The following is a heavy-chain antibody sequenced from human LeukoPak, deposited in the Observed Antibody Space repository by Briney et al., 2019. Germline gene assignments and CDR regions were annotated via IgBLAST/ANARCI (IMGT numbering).Heavy chain of an antibody. Sequence: GGSLRLSCAASGLTLSSYWMTWVRQAPGKGLEWVATIKYDGSETYYVDSVRGRFSISRDNAKNSLYLQMNSLRAEDTAVYYCARASGPIKKNRFDQWGQGTLVTVSS. V-gene: IGHV3-7*02. D-gene: IGHD1-14*01. CDR1: GLTLSSYW. J-gene: IGHJ4*02. CDR3: ARASGPIKKNRFDQ. CDR2: IKYDGSET.